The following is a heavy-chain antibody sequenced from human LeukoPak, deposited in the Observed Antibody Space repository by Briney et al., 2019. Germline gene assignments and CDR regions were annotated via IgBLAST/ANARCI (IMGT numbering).Heavy chain of an antibody. CDR3: ARGGPYIWGSYRPIYFGY. J-gene: IGHJ4*02. Sequence: PSETLSLTCAVYGGSLSGYYWSWIRQPPGKGPEWIGEIDHSGSTNYNPSLKSRVTISVDTSKNQFSLRLSSVTAADTAVYYCARGGPYIWGSYRPIYFGYWGQGTLVTVSS. CDR1: GGSLSGYY. D-gene: IGHD3-16*02. V-gene: IGHV4-34*01. CDR2: IDHSGST.